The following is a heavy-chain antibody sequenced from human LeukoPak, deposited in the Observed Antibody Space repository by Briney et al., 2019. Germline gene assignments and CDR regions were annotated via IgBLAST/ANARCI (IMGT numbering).Heavy chain of an antibody. J-gene: IGHJ4*02. CDR1: GYTFSDYA. CDR2: IDAGNGDT. Sequence: ASVKVSCKASGYTFSDYAVHWVRQAPGQGFEWMGWIDAGNGDTRYSQKFQGRVTITRDTSASTAYIELRRLRSEDTAMYYCARGSTSDWPLDHWGQETLVTISS. CDR3: ARGSTSDWPLDH. V-gene: IGHV1-3*01. D-gene: IGHD2-2*01.